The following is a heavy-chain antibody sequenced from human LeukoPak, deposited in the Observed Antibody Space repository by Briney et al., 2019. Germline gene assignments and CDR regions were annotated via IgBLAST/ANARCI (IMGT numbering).Heavy chain of an antibody. CDR2: IYTSGST. V-gene: IGHV4-61*02. Sequence: SETLSLTCTVSGGSICSGSYYWSWIRQPAGKGLEWIGRIYTSGSTNYNPSLKSRVTISVDTSKNQFSLKLSSVTAADTAVYYCASSYGYSSSWYYFDYWGQGTLVTVSS. CDR1: GGSICSGSYY. D-gene: IGHD6-13*01. J-gene: IGHJ4*02. CDR3: ASSYGYSSSWYYFDY.